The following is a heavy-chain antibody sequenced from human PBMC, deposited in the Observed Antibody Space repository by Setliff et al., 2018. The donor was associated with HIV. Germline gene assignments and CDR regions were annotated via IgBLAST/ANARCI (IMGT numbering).Heavy chain of an antibody. CDR2: IFPADSDT. V-gene: IGHV5-51*01. CDR3: ARHRVDTSMLVDKDPGAFDL. J-gene: IGHJ3*01. D-gene: IGHD3-22*01. Sequence: PGESLKISCRGFGYSFGDYWIGWVRQKPGKGLEWMGIIFPADSDTRVNPSFQGQVTISADKSTYAAFLQWTSLKASDTGIYYCARHRVDTSMLVDKDPGAFDLWGQGTLVNVSA. CDR1: GYSFGDYW.